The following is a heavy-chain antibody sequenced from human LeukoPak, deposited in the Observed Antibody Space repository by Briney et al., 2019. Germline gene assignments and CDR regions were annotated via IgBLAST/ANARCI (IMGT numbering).Heavy chain of an antibody. J-gene: IGHJ3*02. Sequence: ASVTVSCKASGYTFTRYYMHWVRQAPGQGLEWMGIINPSGGNTIYAQKFQGRVTMTRDTSTSTVYMELSSLRSEDTAVYYCARQRGGQYEDGFDIWGQGTMVTVSS. D-gene: IGHD2-8*01. V-gene: IGHV1-46*01. CDR1: GYTFTRYY. CDR2: INPSGGNT. CDR3: ARQRGGQYEDGFDI.